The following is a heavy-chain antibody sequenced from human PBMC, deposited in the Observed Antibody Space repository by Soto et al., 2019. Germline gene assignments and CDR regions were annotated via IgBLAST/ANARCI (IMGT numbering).Heavy chain of an antibody. CDR2: ISAYNGNT. V-gene: IGHV1-18*01. CDR1: GYTFTSYG. Sequence: QVQLVQSGAEVKKPGASVKVSCKASGYTFTSYGISWVRQAPGQGLEWMGWISAYNGNTNYAQKLQGRVTMTTDTSTSTAXMELRSLRSDDTAVYYCARALGIAAAGTYYGMDVWGQGTTVTVSS. CDR3: ARALGIAAAGTYYGMDV. J-gene: IGHJ6*02. D-gene: IGHD6-13*01.